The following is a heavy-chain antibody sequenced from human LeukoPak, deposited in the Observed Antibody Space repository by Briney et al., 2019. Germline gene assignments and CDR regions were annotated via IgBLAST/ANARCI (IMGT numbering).Heavy chain of an antibody. J-gene: IGHJ4*02. CDR3: ARSGVPAAIWGNTFDY. CDR2: INSDGSST. V-gene: IGHV3-74*01. Sequence: PGGSLRLSCAASGCTFSSYWMHWVRQAPGKGLVWVSRINSDGSSTSYADSVKGRFTVSRDNAKNTLYLQMNSLRAEDTAVYYCARSGVPAAIWGNTFDYWGQGTLVTVSS. CDR1: GCTFSSYW. D-gene: IGHD2-2*01.